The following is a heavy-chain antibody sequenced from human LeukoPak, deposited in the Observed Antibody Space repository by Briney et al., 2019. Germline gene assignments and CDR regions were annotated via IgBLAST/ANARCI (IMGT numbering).Heavy chain of an antibody. CDR3: ARVGKMVREVITWYFDL. CDR2: IYHSGST. V-gene: IGHV4-30-2*01. J-gene: IGHJ2*01. Sequence: SQTLSLTCAVSGGSISSGGYSWSWIRQPPGKGLEWIGYIYHSGSTYYNPSLKSRVTISVDRSKNQFSLKLSSVTAADTAVYYCARVGKMVREVITWYFDLWGRGTLVTVSS. CDR1: GGSISSGGYS. D-gene: IGHD3-10*01.